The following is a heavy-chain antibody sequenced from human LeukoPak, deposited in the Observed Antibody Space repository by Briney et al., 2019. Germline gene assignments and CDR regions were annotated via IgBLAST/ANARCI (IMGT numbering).Heavy chain of an antibody. V-gene: IGHV4-38-2*02. Sequence: SETLSLTCTVSGYSISSGYYWGWIRQPPGKGLEWIGSIYHSGSTYYNPSLKSRVTISVDTSKNQFSLKLSSVTAADTAVYYCARDRVVVITTDDAFDIWGQGTMVTVSS. D-gene: IGHD3-22*01. CDR1: GYSISSGYY. CDR3: ARDRVVVITTDDAFDI. J-gene: IGHJ3*02. CDR2: IYHSGST.